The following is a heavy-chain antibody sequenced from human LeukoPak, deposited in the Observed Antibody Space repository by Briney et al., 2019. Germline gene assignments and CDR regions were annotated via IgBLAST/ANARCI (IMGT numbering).Heavy chain of an antibody. D-gene: IGHD1-14*01. CDR1: GYTFTGYY. J-gene: IGHJ4*02. CDR2: IKPKTGGT. Sequence: GASVKVSCKASGYTFTGYYMHWVRQAPGQGLEWMGWIKPKTGGTSYAQKFQGRVTMTRDTSISTINMELTRLTSDDTAVYYCARATAENDHWGQGTLVTVSS. CDR3: ARATAENDH. V-gene: IGHV1-2*02.